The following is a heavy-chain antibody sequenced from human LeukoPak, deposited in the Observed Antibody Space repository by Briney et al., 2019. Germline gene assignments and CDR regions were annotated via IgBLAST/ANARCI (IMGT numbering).Heavy chain of an antibody. CDR3: AKPTGYSSSWYLPSDAFDI. J-gene: IGHJ3*02. D-gene: IGHD6-13*01. CDR2: ISGSGGST. Sequence: GGSLRLSCAASGFTFSSYAMSWVRQAPGKGLEWVSAISGSGGSTYYADSVKGRFTISRDNSKNTLYLQMNSLRAEDTAVYYCAKPTGYSSSWYLPSDAFDIWGQGTMVTVSS. V-gene: IGHV3-23*01. CDR1: GFTFSSYA.